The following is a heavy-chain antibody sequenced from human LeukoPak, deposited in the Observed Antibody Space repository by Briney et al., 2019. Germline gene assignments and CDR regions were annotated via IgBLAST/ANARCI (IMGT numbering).Heavy chain of an antibody. D-gene: IGHD4-23*01. V-gene: IGHV4-59*01. CDR3: ARDHRRRWGWPAHYYGMDV. Sequence: PSETLSLTCTVSGGSISSYYWSWIRQPPGKGLEWIGYIYYSGSTNYNPSLKSRVTISVDTSKNQFSLKLSSVTAADTAVYYCARDHRRRWGWPAHYYGMDVWGQGTTVTVSS. J-gene: IGHJ6*02. CDR2: IYYSGST. CDR1: GGSISSYY.